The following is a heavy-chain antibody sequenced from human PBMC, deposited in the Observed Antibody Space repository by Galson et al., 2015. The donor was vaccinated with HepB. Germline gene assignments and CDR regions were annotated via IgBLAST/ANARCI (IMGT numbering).Heavy chain of an antibody. CDR1: GFTFNRYA. D-gene: IGHD5-12*01. J-gene: IGHJ4*02. V-gene: IGHV3-23*01. CDR2: ISGSGNST. Sequence: SLRLSCAASGFTFNRYAMSWVRQAPGEGLEWVSGISGSGNSTYYADSVKGRFTISRDNSRNTLYLQMNSLRTEDTARYYCARDGYNRVPFDYWGQGTLVAVSS. CDR3: ARDGYNRVPFDY.